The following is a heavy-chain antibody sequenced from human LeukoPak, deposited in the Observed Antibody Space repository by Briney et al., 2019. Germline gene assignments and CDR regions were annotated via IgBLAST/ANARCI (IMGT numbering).Heavy chain of an antibody. CDR2: IYYTGTT. V-gene: IGHV4-30-4*01. D-gene: IGHD3-10*01. J-gene: IGHJ5*01. CDR3: AREWFGELKGFDP. Sequence: LRLSCKGSGVTFEDYYLSWIRQAPGKGLEWIGYIYYTGTTYYNPSLESRITISIDTSRNQFSLKLRSVTAADTAVYYCAREWFGELKGFDPWGQGTLVTVSS. CDR1: GVTFEDYY.